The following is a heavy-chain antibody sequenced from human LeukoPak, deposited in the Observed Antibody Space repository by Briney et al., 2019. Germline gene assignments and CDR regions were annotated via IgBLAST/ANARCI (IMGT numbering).Heavy chain of an antibody. Sequence: GGSLRLSCAASGFTFSSYEMNWVRQAPGKGLEWVSYISSSGSTIYYADSVKGRFTISRDDAKNSLYLQMNSLRAEDTAVYYCARGNVYGDYVDYWGQGTLVTVSS. CDR3: ARGNVYGDYVDY. CDR1: GFTFSSYE. J-gene: IGHJ4*02. CDR2: ISSSGSTI. V-gene: IGHV3-48*03. D-gene: IGHD4-17*01.